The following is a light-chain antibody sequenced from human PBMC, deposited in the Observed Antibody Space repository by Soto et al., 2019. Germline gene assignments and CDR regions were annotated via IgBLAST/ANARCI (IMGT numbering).Light chain of an antibody. Sequence: QSVRTQPASVSWSPAQLITIPCTGTSNDNGGYNFVSWYQQHPGKAPKFLIYDVSNWPSGVSTRFSGSKSGNTASLTISGPQAEDNADYYFSSYTSSSTQAFGNGTKVTVL. CDR3: SSYTSSSTQA. CDR1: SNDNGGYNF. V-gene: IGLV2-14*03. CDR2: DVS. J-gene: IGLJ1*01.